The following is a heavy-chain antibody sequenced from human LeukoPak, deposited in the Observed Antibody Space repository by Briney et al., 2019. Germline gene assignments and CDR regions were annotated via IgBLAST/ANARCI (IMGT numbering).Heavy chain of an antibody. CDR3: ARGTEMTSFTGYYSFDY. J-gene: IGHJ4*02. V-gene: IGHV4-4*07. D-gene: IGHD3-9*01. CDR1: GGSISTFF. Sequence: SETLSLTCTVSGGSISTFFWTWIRQSAGKGLEWIGRIYTGTTYYNPSLESRATISVDTSNNRFSLKVTSLTAADTAVYYCARGTEMTSFTGYYSFDYWGRGSLVTVSS. CDR2: IYTGTT.